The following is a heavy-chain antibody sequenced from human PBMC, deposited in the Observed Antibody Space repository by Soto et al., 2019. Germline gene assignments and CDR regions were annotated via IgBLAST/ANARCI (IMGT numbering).Heavy chain of an antibody. CDR1: GGSISSGDYY. CDR3: AGERVVRDSSGDPAYYFDY. J-gene: IGHJ4*02. V-gene: IGHV4-30-4*01. D-gene: IGHD3-22*01. Sequence: SETLSLTCTVSGGSISSGDYYWSWIRQPPGKGLEWIGYIYYSGSTYYNPSLKSRVTISVDTSKNQFSLKLSSVTAADTAVYYCAGERVVRDSSGDPAYYFDYWGQGTLVTVSS. CDR2: IYYSGST.